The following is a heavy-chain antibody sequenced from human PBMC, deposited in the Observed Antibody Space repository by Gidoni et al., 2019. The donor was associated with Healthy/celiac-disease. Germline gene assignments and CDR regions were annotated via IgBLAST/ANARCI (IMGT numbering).Heavy chain of an antibody. CDR2: INSDGSST. CDR1: GFTFSSYW. V-gene: IGHV3-74*01. CDR3: ARVRREYSSGWLDDAFDI. D-gene: IGHD6-19*01. J-gene: IGHJ3*02. Sequence: EVQLVESGGGLVQPGGSLRLSCAASGFTFSSYWLHWVRQAPGNGLVCVSRINSDGSSTSYADSVKGRFTISRDNAKNTLYLQMNSLRAEGTAVYYCARVRREYSSGWLDDAFDIWGQGTMVTVSS.